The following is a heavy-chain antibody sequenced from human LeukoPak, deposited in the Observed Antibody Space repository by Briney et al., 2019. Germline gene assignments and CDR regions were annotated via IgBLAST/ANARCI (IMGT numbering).Heavy chain of an antibody. V-gene: IGHV3-30*18. CDR1: GFTFSSYA. Sequence: PGRSLRLSCAASGFTFSSYAMYWVRQAPGKGLEWVAIISYDGSNKYYADSVKGRFTISRDNPEDTLYLQMNSLRVEDTAVYYCAKTRASYYYDSSGLYEAFDIWGQGTMVTVSS. D-gene: IGHD3-22*01. J-gene: IGHJ3*02. CDR2: ISYDGSNK. CDR3: AKTRASYYYDSSGLYEAFDI.